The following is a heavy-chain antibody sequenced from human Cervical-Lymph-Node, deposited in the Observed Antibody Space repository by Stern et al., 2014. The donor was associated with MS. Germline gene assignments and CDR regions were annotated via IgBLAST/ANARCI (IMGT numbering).Heavy chain of an antibody. Sequence: VQLVESGAEVKKPGSSVKVSCKASGGTFISYVFTWVRQAPGQGLEWMGGIVPIFGTANYAQKFQGRVTITADESTSTVYMEVTNLRSEDTAMYYCASGREHYCYYYDMDVWGRGTTVTVSS. CDR1: GGTFISYV. D-gene: IGHD1-14*01. V-gene: IGHV1-69*01. CDR3: ASGREHYCYYYDMDV. J-gene: IGHJ6*02. CDR2: IVPIFGTA.